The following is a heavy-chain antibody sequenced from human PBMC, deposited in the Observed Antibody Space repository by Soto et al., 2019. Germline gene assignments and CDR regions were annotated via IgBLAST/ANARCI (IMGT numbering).Heavy chain of an antibody. CDR2: INSASTTT. CDR3: AGDLSH. V-gene: IGHV3-48*01. CDR1: GFPFSSYA. J-gene: IGHJ4*02. Sequence: DVPLVESGGGLVQPGGSLSLSCAASGFPFSSYAMHWVHQAPGKGLEWISYINSASTTTFHADSVKVRFTVSRDNAKNSLYLQMSRLRPEDTGVYYCAGDLSHWGQAKLVSVSS.